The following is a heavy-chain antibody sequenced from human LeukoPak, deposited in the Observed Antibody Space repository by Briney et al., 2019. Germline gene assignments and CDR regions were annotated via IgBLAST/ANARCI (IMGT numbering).Heavy chain of an antibody. CDR2: INSDGSSA. J-gene: IGHJ4*02. CDR1: GFTFSTYW. Sequence: GGSLRLFCAASGFTFSTYWMHWVRQAPGKGLVWVSRINSDGSSASYADSVKGRFTISRDNAKNTLYLQMNSLRAEDTAVYYCARVLYSYGPGYWGQGTLVTVSS. CDR3: ARVLYSYGPGY. V-gene: IGHV3-74*01. D-gene: IGHD5-18*01.